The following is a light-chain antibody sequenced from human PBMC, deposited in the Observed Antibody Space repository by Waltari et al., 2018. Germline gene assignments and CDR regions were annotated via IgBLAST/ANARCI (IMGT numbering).Light chain of an antibody. V-gene: IGLV4-69*01. J-gene: IGLJ3*02. CDR1: RGHSSKI. CDR2: FNSDGSH. CDR3: QTGGHGTWV. Sequence: QLVVTQSPSASASLGASVKLTCTLSRGHSSKIIAWLRQQPEKGPRYLMKFNSDGSHSRGAGIAGRFSGSSSGAERYLTISSLQAEGEADYYCQTGGHGTWVFGGGTKLTVL.